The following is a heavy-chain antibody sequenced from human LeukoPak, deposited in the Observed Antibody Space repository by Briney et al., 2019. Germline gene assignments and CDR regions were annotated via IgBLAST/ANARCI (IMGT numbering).Heavy chain of an antibody. D-gene: IGHD5-18*01. CDR3: ASNVWLRGGDYWNFDL. CDR1: GGTFSSYA. V-gene: IGHV1-69*01. CDR2: IVPILGTA. Sequence: SVKVSCKASGGTFSSYAISWVRQAPGQGLEWMGGIVPILGTASYAQKFQGRVTITADESTSTAFMELSSLRADDTAVYYCASNVWLRGGDYWNFDLWGRGTLVTVSS. J-gene: IGHJ2*01.